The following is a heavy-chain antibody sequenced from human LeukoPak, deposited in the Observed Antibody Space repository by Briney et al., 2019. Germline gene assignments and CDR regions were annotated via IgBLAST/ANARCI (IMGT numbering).Heavy chain of an antibody. CDR1: GFTFSSRDW. D-gene: IGHD3-3*01. CDR2: IKQDGSEK. V-gene: IGHV3-7*01. Sequence: PGGSLRLSCVASGFTFSSRDWMTWVRQAPGQGLEWVANIKQDGSEKNYVDSVKGRFTISRDNAKNSVDLQMNSLRVEDTAVYYCARSARLMKGVVEVTALDDWGQGTLVTVSS. CDR3: ARSARLMKGVVEVTALDD. J-gene: IGHJ4*02.